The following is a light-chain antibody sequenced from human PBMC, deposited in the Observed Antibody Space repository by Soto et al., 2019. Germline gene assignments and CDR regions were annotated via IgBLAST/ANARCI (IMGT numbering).Light chain of an antibody. CDR1: SSDVGGYNF. V-gene: IGLV2-14*01. J-gene: IGLJ1*01. CDR2: DVT. CDR3: SSYTSXXXXV. Sequence: QSALTQPASVSGSPGQSITISCTGTSSDVGGYNFVSWYQQHPDKAPKLMIYDVTNRPSGVSNRFSGSKSGNTASLTISGLQAEDEADYYCSSYTSXXXXVFGTXXXVTVL.